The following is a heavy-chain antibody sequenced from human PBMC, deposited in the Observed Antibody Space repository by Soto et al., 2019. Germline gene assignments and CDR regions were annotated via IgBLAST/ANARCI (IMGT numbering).Heavy chain of an antibody. V-gene: IGHV4-31*03. CDR1: GGSISSGGYY. CDR2: IYNSGSAYYT. J-gene: IGHJ5*02. Sequence: QVQLQESGPGLVKPSQTLSLTCTVSGGSISSGGYYWTWIRQHPGKGLEWIGYIYNSGSAYYTHYNPSLKSRVTISADTSKNQMSLKLNSVTAADTAVYYCARGAPSRGWPEWFDPWGQGTLVTVSS. CDR3: ARGAPSRGWPEWFDP. D-gene: IGHD6-19*01.